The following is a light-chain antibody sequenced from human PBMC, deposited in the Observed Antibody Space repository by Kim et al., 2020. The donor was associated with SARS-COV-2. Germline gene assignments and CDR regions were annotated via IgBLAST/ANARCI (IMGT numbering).Light chain of an antibody. CDR3: QQYYSYPRT. CDR2: AAS. V-gene: IGKV1-16*02. CDR1: QDISNY. Sequence: SGSVGDRVTITCRASQDISNYLAWFQQAPGKAPKRLIYAASILQSGVPSKFSGSGSGTSFTLTITSLQPEDFATYYCQQYYSYPRTFGQGTKLEI. J-gene: IGKJ2*01.